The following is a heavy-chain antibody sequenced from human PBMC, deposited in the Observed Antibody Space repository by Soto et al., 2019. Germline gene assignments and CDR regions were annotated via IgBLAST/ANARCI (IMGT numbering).Heavy chain of an antibody. J-gene: IGHJ4*02. CDR1: GFTFSSYA. Sequence: EAQLLESGGGLVQPGGSLRLSCAASGFTFSSYAMSWVRQAPGKGLEWVSAISGSGGSTYYADSVKGRFTISRDNSKNTLYLQMNSLRAEDTAVYYCAKASRGYSSSWYVGYWGQGTLVTVSS. D-gene: IGHD6-13*01. V-gene: IGHV3-23*01. CDR3: AKASRGYSSSWYVGY. CDR2: ISGSGGST.